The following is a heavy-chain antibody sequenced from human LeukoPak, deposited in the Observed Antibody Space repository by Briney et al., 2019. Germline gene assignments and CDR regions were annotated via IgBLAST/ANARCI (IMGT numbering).Heavy chain of an antibody. V-gene: IGHV4-34*01. CDR1: GGSFSGYY. D-gene: IGHD5-24*01. Sequence: PSETLSLTCAVYGGSFSGYYWSWIRQPPGKGLEWIGEINHSGSTNYNPSLKSRVTISVDTPKNQFSLKLSSVTAADTAVYYCARYSRMATIRALDIWGQGTMVTVSS. CDR3: ARYSRMATIRALDI. CDR2: INHSGST. J-gene: IGHJ3*02.